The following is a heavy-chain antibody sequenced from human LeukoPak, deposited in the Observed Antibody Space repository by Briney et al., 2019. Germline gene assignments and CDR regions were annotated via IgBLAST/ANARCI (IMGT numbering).Heavy chain of an antibody. CDR1: GGTFSSYA. Sequence: SVKVSCKASGGTFSSYAISWVRQAPGQGLEWMGRIIPILGIANYAQKFQGRVTITADKSTSTAYMELSSLRSEDTAVYYCARALHPYYHGSGIPDYWGQGTLVTVSS. CDR3: ARALHPYYHGSGIPDY. D-gene: IGHD3-10*01. V-gene: IGHV1-69*04. CDR2: IIPILGIA. J-gene: IGHJ4*02.